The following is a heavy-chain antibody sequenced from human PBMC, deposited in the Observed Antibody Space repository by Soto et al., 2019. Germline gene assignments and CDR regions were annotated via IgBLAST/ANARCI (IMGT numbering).Heavy chain of an antibody. CDR2: ISYDGSNK. CDR3: ARGAAYDFWSGQTTYYYGMDV. CDR1: GFTFSSYA. Sequence: GWSLRLSCAASGFTFSSYAMHWVRQAPGKGLEWVAVISYDGSNKYYADSVKGRFTISRDNSKNTLYLQMNSLRAEDTAVYYCARGAAYDFWSGQTTYYYGMDVWGQGTTVTVSS. J-gene: IGHJ6*02. D-gene: IGHD3-3*01. V-gene: IGHV3-30-3*01.